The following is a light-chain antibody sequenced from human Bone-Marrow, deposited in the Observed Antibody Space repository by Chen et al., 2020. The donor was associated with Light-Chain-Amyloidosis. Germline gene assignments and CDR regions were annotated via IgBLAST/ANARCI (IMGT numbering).Light chain of an antibody. CDR3: QVRDRGSDRPV. J-gene: IGLJ3*02. Sequence: SYVLTQPSSVSVAPGQTARSDWGGKNIGSTSVHWYKQTPDQTTLLVVFDDSDRPSGIIERLSGSNSRNTATLTISRVDAGDEADYYCQVRDRGSDRPVFGVGNNLTIL. CDR1: NIGSTS. CDR2: DDS. V-gene: IGLV3-21*02.